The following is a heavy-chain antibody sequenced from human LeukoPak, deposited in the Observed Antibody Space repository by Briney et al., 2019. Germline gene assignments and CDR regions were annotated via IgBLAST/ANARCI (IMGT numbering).Heavy chain of an antibody. CDR3: ARDGCGYCSGGSCYSLTDY. CDR2: IDSDGSDT. J-gene: IGHJ4*02. D-gene: IGHD2-15*01. Sequence: GGSLRLSCAASGFTFSSYWVHWVRQAPGKGLVWVLRIDSDGSDTIYAHSVKGTFTISRDNAKNTMDLQMNSLKDEDTAVYYCARDGCGYCSGGSCYSLTDYWGQGTLVTVSS. CDR1: GFTFSSYW. V-gene: IGHV3-74*01.